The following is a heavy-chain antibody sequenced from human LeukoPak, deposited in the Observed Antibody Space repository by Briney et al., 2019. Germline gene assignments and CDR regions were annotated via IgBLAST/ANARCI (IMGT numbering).Heavy chain of an antibody. CDR3: AKDKPYYNNNFYWESNGMDV. V-gene: IGHV3-30*04. J-gene: IGHJ6*02. CDR2: ISYDGSNK. D-gene: IGHD3-10*01. Sequence: GGSLRLSCAASGFTFSSYTMHWVRQAPGRGLEWVAVISYDGSNKFYADSVKGRFTISRDNSKNTLYLQMNSLRTEDTAVYYCAKDKPYYNNNFYWESNGMDVWGQGTTVTVSS. CDR1: GFTFSSYT.